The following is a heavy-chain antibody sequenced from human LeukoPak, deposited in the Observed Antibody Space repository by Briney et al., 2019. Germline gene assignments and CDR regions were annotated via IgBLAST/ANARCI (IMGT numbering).Heavy chain of an antibody. J-gene: IGHJ4*02. CDR3: FRHLVVPGAGADY. Sequence: GGSLRLSCAASGFTFSYAWMSWVRQAPGKGLEWVGRIKNKADDGTTDYAAPVKGRFTISRDDSKNTLYLRMDSLKTEDTAVYYCFRHLVVPGAGADYWGQGTLVTVSS. D-gene: IGHD2-15*01. V-gene: IGHV3-15*01. CDR1: GFTFSYAW. CDR2: IKNKADDGTT.